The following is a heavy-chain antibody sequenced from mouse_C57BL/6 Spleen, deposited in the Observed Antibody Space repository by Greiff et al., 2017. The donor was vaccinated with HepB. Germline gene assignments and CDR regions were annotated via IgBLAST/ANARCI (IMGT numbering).Heavy chain of an antibody. CDR2: INPNNGGT. J-gene: IGHJ4*01. V-gene: IGHV1-26*01. Sequence: EVQLQQSGPELVKPGASVKISCKASGYTFTDYYMNWVKQSHGKSLEWIGDINPNNGGTSYNQKFKGKATLTVDKSSSTAYMELRSLTSEDSAVYYCASYGSSPKGWAMDYWGQGTSVTVSS. CDR1: GYTFTDYY. D-gene: IGHD1-1*01. CDR3: ASYGSSPKGWAMDY.